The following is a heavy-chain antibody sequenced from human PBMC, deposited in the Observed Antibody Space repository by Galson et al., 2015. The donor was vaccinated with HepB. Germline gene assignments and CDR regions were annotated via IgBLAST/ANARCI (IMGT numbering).Heavy chain of an antibody. V-gene: IGHV1-2*06. Sequence: SVKVSCKASGYSFIDHYIHWVRQAPGQGLEWMGRVNPNSGGTKYAQKFQGRVTMTRDTSITTAYMDLDGLTSDDTAVYYCAREYTTSPPVGYWGQGTLVTVSS. J-gene: IGHJ4*02. CDR2: VNPNSGGT. D-gene: IGHD2-2*01. CDR1: GYSFIDHY. CDR3: AREYTTSPPVGY.